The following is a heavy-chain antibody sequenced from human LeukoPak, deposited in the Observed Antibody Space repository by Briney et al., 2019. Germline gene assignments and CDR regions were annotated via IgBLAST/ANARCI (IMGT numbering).Heavy chain of an antibody. D-gene: IGHD5-18*01. V-gene: IGHV4-4*07. J-gene: IGHJ4*02. CDR2: IYTSGTT. Sequence: SETLSLTCPVAGGSISSYYWSWIRQPAGKGLEWIGRIYTSGTTNYNPSVKSRVTMSVDTSKKHFSLKLSSVTAADTAVYYCARGLVGDTAMLTEWGQGTLVTVSS. CDR1: GGSISSYY. CDR3: ARGLVGDTAMLTE.